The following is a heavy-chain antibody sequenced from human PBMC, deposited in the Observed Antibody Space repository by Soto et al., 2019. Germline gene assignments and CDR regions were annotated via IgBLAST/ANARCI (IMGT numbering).Heavy chain of an antibody. CDR2: ISYDGSNK. CDR3: AKDGYCSGGSCSNFDY. Sequence: QVQLVESGGGVVQPGRSLRLSCAASGFTFSSYGMHWVRQAPGKGLEWVAVISYDGSNKYYADSVKGRFTIFRDNSKNTLYLQMNSLRAEDTAVYYCAKDGYCSGGSCSNFDYWGQGTLVTVSS. D-gene: IGHD2-15*01. J-gene: IGHJ4*02. V-gene: IGHV3-30*18. CDR1: GFTFSSYG.